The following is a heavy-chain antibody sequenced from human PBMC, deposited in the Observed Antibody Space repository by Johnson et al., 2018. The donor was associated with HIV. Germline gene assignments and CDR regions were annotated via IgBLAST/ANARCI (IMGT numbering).Heavy chain of an antibody. CDR1: GFTFSSYD. V-gene: IGHV3-13*01. J-gene: IGHJ3*02. CDR3: ARACRDGYTCYAFDI. CDR2: IGTAGDT. Sequence: EVQLVESGGGLVQPGGSLRLSCAASGFTFSSYDMHWVRQATGKGLEWVSAIGTAGDTYYPGSVKGRFTISRENAKNSLYLQMNSLRAEDTAVYYCARACRDGYTCYAFDIWGQGTMVTVSS. D-gene: IGHD5-24*01.